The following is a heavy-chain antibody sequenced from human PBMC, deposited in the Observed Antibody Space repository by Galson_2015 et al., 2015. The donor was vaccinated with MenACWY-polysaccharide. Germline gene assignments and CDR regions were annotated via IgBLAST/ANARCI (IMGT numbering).Heavy chain of an antibody. J-gene: IGHJ4*02. Sequence: SETLSLTCTVSGGSIINYYWSWIRQPPGKGLEWIGYIYYSGSTDYNPSLKSRVTISVDTSKNQFSLKLRSVTAADTAVYYCAREGGDGYNWKVDYWGQGALVTVSS. CDR2: IYYSGST. D-gene: IGHD5-24*01. V-gene: IGHV4-59*01. CDR3: AREGGDGYNWKVDY. CDR1: GGSIINYY.